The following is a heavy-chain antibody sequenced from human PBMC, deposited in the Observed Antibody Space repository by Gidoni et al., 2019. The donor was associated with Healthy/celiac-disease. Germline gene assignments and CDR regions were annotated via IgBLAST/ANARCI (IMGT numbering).Heavy chain of an antibody. Sequence: QVQLVESGGGLVKPGGSLRLSCAASGFTFSDYYMSWIRQAPGKGLAWVSYISSSSSYTNYADSVKGRFTISRDNAKNSLYLQMNSLRAEDTAVYYCARQGIAAAGPLSHYYYGMDVWGQGTTVTVSS. V-gene: IGHV3-11*06. CDR3: ARQGIAAAGPLSHYYYGMDV. J-gene: IGHJ6*02. CDR1: GFTFSDYY. D-gene: IGHD6-13*01. CDR2: ISSSSSYT.